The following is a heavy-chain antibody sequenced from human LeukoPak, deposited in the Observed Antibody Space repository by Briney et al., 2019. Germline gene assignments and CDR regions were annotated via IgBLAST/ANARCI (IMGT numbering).Heavy chain of an antibody. CDR2: ISSSTIII. Sequence: PGGSLKHSFADSGFNFCRYRMNWGRQAPGKGLGWVSYISSSTIIIYYEDFVKGRFPISRDKVKNSLYLQMNSLRDEDTAVHCCATFGVQVYGGEGPLVTVSS. CDR1: GFNFCRYR. V-gene: IGHV3-48*02. CDR3: ATFGVQVY. D-gene: IGHD3-10*01. J-gene: IGHJ4*02.